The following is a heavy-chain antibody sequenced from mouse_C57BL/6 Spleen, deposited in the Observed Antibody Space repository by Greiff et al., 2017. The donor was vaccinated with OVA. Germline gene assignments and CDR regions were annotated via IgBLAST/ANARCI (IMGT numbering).Heavy chain of an antibody. CDR2: IYPGSGST. CDR3: ARTVDYDAMDY. CDR1: GYTFTSYW. V-gene: IGHV1-55*01. J-gene: IGHJ4*01. Sequence: QVQLQQSGAELVKPGASVKMSCKASGYTFTSYWITWVKQRPGQGLEWIGDIYPGSGSTNYNEKFKSKATLTVDTSSSTAYMQLSSLTSEDAAVYYCARTVDYDAMDYWGQGTSVTVSS.